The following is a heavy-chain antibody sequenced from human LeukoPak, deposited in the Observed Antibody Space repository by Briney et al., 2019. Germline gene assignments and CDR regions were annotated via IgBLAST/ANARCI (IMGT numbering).Heavy chain of an antibody. CDR1: GFTFDDFA. V-gene: IGHV3-9*03. CDR3: AKGGTYYDFWSGYPDYFDY. Sequence: QPGGSLRLSCAASGFTFDDFAMPWVRQAPGKGLGWVAGISWNSGNIGYADSVKGRFTISRDNAKTSLYLQMNSLRAEDMALSYCAKGGTYYDFWSGYPDYFDYWGQGTLVTVPS. D-gene: IGHD3-3*01. J-gene: IGHJ4*02. CDR2: ISWNSGNI.